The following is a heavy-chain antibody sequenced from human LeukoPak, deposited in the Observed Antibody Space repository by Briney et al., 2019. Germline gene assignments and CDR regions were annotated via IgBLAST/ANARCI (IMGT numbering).Heavy chain of an antibody. Sequence: GRFAISRDNAKNSLSLQMNSLRAEDTAVHYCAAAGAYWYFDLWGRGTLVSVSS. V-gene: IGHV3-11*03. J-gene: IGHJ2*01. D-gene: IGHD6-13*01. CDR3: AAAGAYWYFDL.